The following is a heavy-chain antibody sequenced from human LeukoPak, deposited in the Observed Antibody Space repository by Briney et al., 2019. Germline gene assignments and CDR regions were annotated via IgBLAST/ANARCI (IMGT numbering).Heavy chain of an antibody. CDR3: ARASVWSGYLGY. J-gene: IGHJ4*02. CDR2: IEQDGNEK. CDR1: GFTFNGFW. V-gene: IGHV3-7*01. Sequence: GGSLRLSCTVSGFTFNGFWMTWVRQAPGKGLEWVATIEQDGNEKYYLDSVKGRFTISRDNAENSIYLHMNSLRVDDTAVYYCARASVWSGYLGYWGQGTLVTVSS. D-gene: IGHD3-3*01.